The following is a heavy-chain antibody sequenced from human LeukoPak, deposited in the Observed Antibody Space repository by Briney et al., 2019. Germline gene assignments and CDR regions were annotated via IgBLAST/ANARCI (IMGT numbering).Heavy chain of an antibody. Sequence: GGSLRLSCAASGFXFSSSAISWVRQGPGKGLEWVSAISGSGGSTYYADSVKGRFTISRDNSKNTLYLQINSLRAEDTAVYYCAKEGAAAGEAGTFDYWGQGTLVTVSS. CDR2: ISGSGGST. D-gene: IGHD6-13*01. CDR3: AKEGAAAGEAGTFDY. V-gene: IGHV3-23*01. J-gene: IGHJ4*02. CDR1: GFXFSSSA.